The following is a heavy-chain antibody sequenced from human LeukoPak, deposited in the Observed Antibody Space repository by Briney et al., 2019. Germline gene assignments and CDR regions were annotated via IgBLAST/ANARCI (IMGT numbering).Heavy chain of an antibody. J-gene: IGHJ4*02. CDR1: GYTVTSSV. Sequence: ASVKVSCKASGYTVTSSVISSLRQAPGHGLEGWGWISAYNDNTNYAQKLQGRVTMTTDTSTSTAYMELRSLRSDDTAVYYCARGHAGYQLLSLFWGQGTLVTVSS. CDR2: ISAYNDNT. CDR3: ARGHAGYQLLSLF. D-gene: IGHD2-2*01. V-gene: IGHV1-18*01.